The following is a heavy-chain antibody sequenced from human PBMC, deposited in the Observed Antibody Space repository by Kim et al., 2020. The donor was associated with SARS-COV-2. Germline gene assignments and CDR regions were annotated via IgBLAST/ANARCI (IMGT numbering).Heavy chain of an antibody. CDR2: INHSGST. J-gene: IGHJ6*02. D-gene: IGHD3-10*01. CDR3: ARNHLTMVRGPYGMDV. Sequence: SETLSLTCAVYGGSFSGYYWSWIRQPPGKGLEWIGEINHSGSTNYNPSLKSRVTISVDTSKNQFSLKLSSVTAADTAVYYCARNHLTMVRGPYGMDVWGPGTTVTVSS. V-gene: IGHV4-34*01. CDR1: GGSFSGYY.